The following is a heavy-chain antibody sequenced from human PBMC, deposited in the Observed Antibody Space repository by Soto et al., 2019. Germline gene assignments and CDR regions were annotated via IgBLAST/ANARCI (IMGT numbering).Heavy chain of an antibody. V-gene: IGHV6-1*01. J-gene: IGHJ6*02. CDR3: EREKFLWFGKFFSYSCVRAV. CDR2: TYYRSKWYN. CDR1: GDSVSSNSAA. D-gene: IGHD3-10*01. Sequence: SQTLSLTCAISGDSVSSNSAAWNWIRQSPSRGLEWLGRTYYRSKWYNDYAVSVKRRITITPDTPKNHFSLQLNSVTPEDTAVYYCEREKFLWFGKFFSYSCVRAVGAQGTTVPVSS.